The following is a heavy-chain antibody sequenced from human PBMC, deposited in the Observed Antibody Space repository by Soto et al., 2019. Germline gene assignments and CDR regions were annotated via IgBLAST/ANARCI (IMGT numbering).Heavy chain of an antibody. V-gene: IGHV1-46*03. CDR3: ARGRYYDSSGYYYSSVY. Sequence: ASVKVSCKPSGYTYTSYYMHWVRQNTGQGLEWMGIINPSGGSTSYAQKFQGRDTMTRDTSTSTVYMELSSLRSEDTAVYYCARGRYYDSSGYYYSSVYWGQGTLVTSPQ. CDR2: INPSGGST. CDR1: GYTYTSYY. D-gene: IGHD3-22*01. J-gene: IGHJ4*02.